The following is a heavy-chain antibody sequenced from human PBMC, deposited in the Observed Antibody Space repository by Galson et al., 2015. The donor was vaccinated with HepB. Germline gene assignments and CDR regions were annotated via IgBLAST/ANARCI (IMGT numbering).Heavy chain of an antibody. CDR3: ARESNLWFREFHRWFNP. J-gene: IGHJ5*02. V-gene: IGHV1-3*01. Sequence: SVKVSCKASGYTFTSYAMHWVRQAPGQRLEWMGWINAGNGNTKYSQKFQGRVTITRDTSASTAYMELSSLRSEDTAVYYCARESNLWFREFHRWFNPWGQGTLVTVSS. D-gene: IGHD3-10*01. CDR2: INAGNGNT. CDR1: GYTFTSYA.